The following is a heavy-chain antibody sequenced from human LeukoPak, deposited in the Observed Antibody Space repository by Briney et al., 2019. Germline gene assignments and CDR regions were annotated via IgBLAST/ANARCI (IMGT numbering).Heavy chain of an antibody. CDR1: GFTFTHYA. V-gene: IGHV3-23*01. J-gene: IGHJ4*02. Sequence: PGGTLRLSCAASGFTFTHYAMSWFRQAPGKGLDWVSTISGTGDHPYYAASVKGRFTISRDNSRSTLYLQMNSLRAEDTAIYYCATVLVGSSGWLFECWGQGTLVTVSS. CDR2: ISGTGDHP. D-gene: IGHD6-19*01. CDR3: ATVLVGSSGWLFEC.